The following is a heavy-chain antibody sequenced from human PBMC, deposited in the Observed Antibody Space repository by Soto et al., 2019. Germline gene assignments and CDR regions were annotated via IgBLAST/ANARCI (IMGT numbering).Heavy chain of an antibody. V-gene: IGHV1-18*01. CDR2: ISAYNGNR. CDR3: ARDGITLAGSFDY. Sequence: QVQLVQSGAEVKKPGASVKVSFKASVYTFFNYGISWVRQAPGQGREWMGWISAYNGNRNYAGRFQGRATMTTETSTSTAYMELRSLRSDDTAVYYCARDGITLAGSFDYWGQGTLVTVSS. CDR1: VYTFFNYG. D-gene: IGHD6-19*01. J-gene: IGHJ4*02.